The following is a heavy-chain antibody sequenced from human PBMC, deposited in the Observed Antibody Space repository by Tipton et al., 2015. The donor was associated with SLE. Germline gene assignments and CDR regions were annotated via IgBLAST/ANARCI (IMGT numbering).Heavy chain of an antibody. D-gene: IGHD3-3*02. V-gene: IGHV4-59*01. J-gene: IGHJ5*02. CDR2: IYHSGIT. CDR3: ARGPPFMEWERNWFDP. Sequence: LRLSCTVSGGSIRSYYWTWIRQPPGKRLEWIAYIYHSGITNYNPSLQSRVTISVDRSKIQFSLKLTSVTAADTAVYYCARGPPFMEWERNWFDPWGQGTQVTVSS. CDR1: GGSIRSYY.